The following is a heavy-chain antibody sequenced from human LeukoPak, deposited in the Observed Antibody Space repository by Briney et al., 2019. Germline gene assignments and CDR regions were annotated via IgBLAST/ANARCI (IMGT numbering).Heavy chain of an antibody. Sequence: SETLSLTCTVSGVSLSSYYWSWIRQPPGKGLEWIGYIYYSGSTNYNPSLKSRVTISVDTSKNQFSLKLSSVTAADTAVYYCAGGIRGVANHLYYYYYMDVWGKGTTVTVSS. D-gene: IGHD3-10*01. J-gene: IGHJ6*03. V-gene: IGHV4-59*01. CDR2: IYYSGST. CDR1: GVSLSSYY. CDR3: AGGIRGVANHLYYYYYMDV.